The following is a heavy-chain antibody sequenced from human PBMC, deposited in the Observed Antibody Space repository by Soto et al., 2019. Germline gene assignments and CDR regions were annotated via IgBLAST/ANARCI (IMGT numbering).Heavy chain of an antibody. Sequence: SSAKGSCRSSGSTFASYYMHCGRHAAGQGLDCGGIINPSGGSTSYAQKFQGRGTMTRDMSTSTVYMDLSSLRSDDTALYYCARMGNSSSWYPIFYWGQGTRVTVSS. CDR3: ARMGNSSSWYPIFY. D-gene: IGHD6-13*01. CDR1: GSTFASYY. V-gene: IGHV1-46*01. CDR2: INPSGGST. J-gene: IGHJ4*02.